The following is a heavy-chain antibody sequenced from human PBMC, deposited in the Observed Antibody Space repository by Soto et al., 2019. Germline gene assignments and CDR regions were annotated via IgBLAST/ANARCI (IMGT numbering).Heavy chain of an antibody. CDR1: GGSISSGGYS. V-gene: IGHV4-30-2*01. CDR3: ARVAAAGTLTGWFDP. D-gene: IGHD6-13*01. Sequence: SETLSLACAVSGGSISSGGYSWSWIRQPPGRGLEWIGYIYHSGSTYYNPSLKSRVTISVDRSKNQFSLKLSSVTAADTAVYYCARVAAAGTLTGWFDPWGQGTLVTVSS. J-gene: IGHJ5*02. CDR2: IYHSGST.